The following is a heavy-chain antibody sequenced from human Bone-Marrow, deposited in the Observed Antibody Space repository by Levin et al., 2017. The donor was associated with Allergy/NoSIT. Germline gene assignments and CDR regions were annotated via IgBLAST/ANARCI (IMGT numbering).Heavy chain of an antibody. CDR3: ARGSYYDATNYYFGSFNL. V-gene: IGHV3-11*01. CDR2: INSGTTI. Sequence: GGSLRLSCGASGFKFTDFYMSWIRQAPGRGLEWLAYINSGTTIYYADAVKGRFTISRDNANNSLFLQMNSLRAEDTAIYYCARGSYYDATNYYFGSFNLWGQGTMVTVSS. CDR1: GFKFTDFY. J-gene: IGHJ3*01. D-gene: IGHD3-16*01.